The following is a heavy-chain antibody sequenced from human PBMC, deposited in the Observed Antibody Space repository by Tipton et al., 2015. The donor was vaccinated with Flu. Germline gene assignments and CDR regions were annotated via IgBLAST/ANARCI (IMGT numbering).Heavy chain of an antibody. CDR2: VYYSGIT. J-gene: IGHJ6*02. Sequence: TLSLTCTVSGGPISSYYWTWIRQSPGKGLEWIGDVYYSGITDYNPSLESRVSISLDKSENQFSLNLNSVTGADTAVYFCARGWHYGSGNFWGTNRIFLYGVDVWGPGTTVTVSS. V-gene: IGHV4-59*01. CDR1: GGPISSYY. D-gene: IGHD3-10*01. CDR3: ARGWHYGSGNFWGTNRIFLYGVDV.